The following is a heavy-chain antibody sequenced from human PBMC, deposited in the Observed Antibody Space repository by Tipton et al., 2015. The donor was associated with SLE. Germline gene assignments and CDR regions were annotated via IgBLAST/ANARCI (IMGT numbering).Heavy chain of an antibody. V-gene: IGHV4-34*01. CDR3: ARPLIGGSSGFFDS. CDR2: IYHSGTT. CDR1: GGSFSGYY. D-gene: IGHD2-15*01. Sequence: TLSLTCAVYGGSFSGYYWSWIRQSPGKGLEWIGNIYHSGTTYYNPSLESRVTISVDTSQNQVSLKLTSVTAADTAVYYCARPLIGGSSGFFDSWGQGTLVTVSS. J-gene: IGHJ4*02.